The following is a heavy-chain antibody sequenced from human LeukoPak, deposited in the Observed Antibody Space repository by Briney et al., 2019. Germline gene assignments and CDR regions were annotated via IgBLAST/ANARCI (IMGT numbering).Heavy chain of an antibody. Sequence: SGPTLVKPTQTLTLTCTFSGFSLSTSGVGVGWIRQPPGKALEWLALIYWDDDKRYSPSLKSRLTITKDTSKNQVVLTMTNMDPVDTATYYCAHGSGGSSGYYYPINNFGYWGQGTLVTVSS. D-gene: IGHD3-22*01. J-gene: IGHJ4*02. CDR2: IYWDDDK. CDR1: GFSLSTSGVG. CDR3: AHGSGGSSGYYYPINNFGY. V-gene: IGHV2-5*02.